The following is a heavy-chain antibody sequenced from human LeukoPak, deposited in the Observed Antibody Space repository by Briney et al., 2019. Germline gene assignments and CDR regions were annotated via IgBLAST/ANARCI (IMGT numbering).Heavy chain of an antibody. CDR3: ASLTVTTRPYYYYGMDV. V-gene: IGHV4-30-4*01. D-gene: IGHD4-17*01. J-gene: IGHJ6*02. Sequence: SQTLSLTCTVSGGSISSGDYYWSWIRQPLGKGLEWIGYIYYSGSTYYNPSLKSRVTISVDTSKNQFSLKLSSVTAADTAVYYCASLTVTTRPYYYYGMDVWGQGTTVTVSS. CDR1: GGSISSGDYY. CDR2: IYYSGST.